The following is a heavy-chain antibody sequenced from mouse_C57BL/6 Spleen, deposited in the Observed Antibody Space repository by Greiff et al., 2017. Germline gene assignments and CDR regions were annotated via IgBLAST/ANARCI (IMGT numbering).Heavy chain of an antibody. CDR2: IHPNSGST. CDR1: GYTFTSYW. J-gene: IGHJ2*01. Sequence: QVQLQQSGAELVKPGASVKLSCKASGYTFTSYWMHWVKQRPGQGLEWIGMIHPNSGSTNYNEKFKSKATLTVDKSSSTAYMQLSSLTSEDSAVYYCARNYCGSSYRDYWGQGTTLTVSS. D-gene: IGHD1-1*01. V-gene: IGHV1-64*01. CDR3: ARNYCGSSYRDY.